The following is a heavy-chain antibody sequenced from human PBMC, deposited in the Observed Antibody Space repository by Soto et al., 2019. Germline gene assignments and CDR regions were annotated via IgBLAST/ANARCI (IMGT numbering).Heavy chain of an antibody. D-gene: IGHD3-22*01. V-gene: IGHV1-18*01. CDR3: ARDRLRGYDSSGFYS. Sequence: ASVKVSCKASGSSFSYYGINWVRQAPGQGLERMGWINTKTGHRNYAQKFEDRLTMTTATSANTVYMELKRLRSDDTAVYYCARDRLRGYDSSGFYSWGQGTPVTVSS. CDR2: INTKTGHR. J-gene: IGHJ4*02. CDR1: GSSFSYYG.